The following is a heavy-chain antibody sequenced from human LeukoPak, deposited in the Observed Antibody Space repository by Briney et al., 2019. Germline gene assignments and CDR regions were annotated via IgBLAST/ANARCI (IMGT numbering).Heavy chain of an antibody. V-gene: IGHV4-39*01. D-gene: IGHD5-18*01. Sequence: SETLSLMCTASGDSISSSSYYWGWIRQPPGKGLEWIGSIYYSGSTHYNPSLKSRVTVSVDTSKNQFSLKLSSVTAADTAVYYCARLRRNTANHWGQGTLVTVSS. CDR2: IYYSGST. CDR1: GDSISSSSYY. J-gene: IGHJ5*02. CDR3: ARLRRNTANH.